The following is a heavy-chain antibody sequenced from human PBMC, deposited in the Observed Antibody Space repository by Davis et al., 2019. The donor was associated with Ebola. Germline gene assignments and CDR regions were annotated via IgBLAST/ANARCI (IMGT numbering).Heavy chain of an antibody. J-gene: IGHJ5*02. CDR1: GFTFGDHA. D-gene: IGHD2-2*01. V-gene: IGHV3-23*01. Sequence: GGSLRLSCATSGFTFGDHAMSWVRQAPGKGLEWVSSISSSGGNSFYMDSVKGRFYIDRDNSKNTVHLQMHRLRAEDTAVYYCAAWVLGYCNDNSCYTSYNWFDPSGQGTLVTVSS. CDR3: AAWVLGYCNDNSCYTSYNWFDP. CDR2: ISSSGGNS.